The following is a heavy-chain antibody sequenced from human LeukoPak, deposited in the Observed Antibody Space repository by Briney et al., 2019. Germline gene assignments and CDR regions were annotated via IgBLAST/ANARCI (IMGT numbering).Heavy chain of an antibody. CDR2: IYYSGST. J-gene: IGHJ6*02. Sequence: SSETLSLTCTVSGGSISSSSYYWGWIRQPPGKGLEWIGSIYYSGSTYYNPSLKSRVTISVDTSKNQFSLKLSSVTAADTAVYYCARRRYGGNLGGMDVWGQGTTVTVSS. D-gene: IGHD4-23*01. V-gene: IGHV4-39*01. CDR1: GGSISSSSYY. CDR3: ARRRYGGNLGGMDV.